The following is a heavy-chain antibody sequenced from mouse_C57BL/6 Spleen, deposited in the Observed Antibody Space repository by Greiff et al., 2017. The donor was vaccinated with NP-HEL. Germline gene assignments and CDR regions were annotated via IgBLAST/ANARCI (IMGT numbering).Heavy chain of an antibody. CDR2: IDPSDSYT. D-gene: IGHD1-1*01. CDR1: GYSFTSYW. CDR3: ARRGTTDWYFDV. J-gene: IGHJ1*03. V-gene: IGHV1-59*01. Sequence: VQLQQPGAELVRPGNSVTLSCKASGYSFTSYWMHWVKQRPGQGLVWIGVIDPSDSYTNYNQKFKGKATLTVDTSSSTAYMQLSSLTSEDSAVYYCARRGTTDWYFDVWGTGTTVTVSS.